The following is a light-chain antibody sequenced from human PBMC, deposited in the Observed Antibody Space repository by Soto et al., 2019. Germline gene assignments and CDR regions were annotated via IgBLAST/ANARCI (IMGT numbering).Light chain of an antibody. V-gene: IGKV3-20*01. J-gene: IGKJ1*01. CDR2: GAS. CDR1: QSVDSSF. Sequence: EIVLTQSPGFLSLSPGERATLSCRASQSVDSSFFAWYQQKPGQAPRLLIYGASKRATGIPDRFSGSGSGTAFTLTISRLEPEDFAVYYCQQYVSSVTFGQGTKVEIE. CDR3: QQYVSSVT.